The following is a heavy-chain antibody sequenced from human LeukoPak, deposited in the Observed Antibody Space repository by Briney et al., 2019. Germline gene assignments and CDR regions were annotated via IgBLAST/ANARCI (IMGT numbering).Heavy chain of an antibody. Sequence: SETLSLTCAVYGGSFSGYYWSWIRQPPGKGLEWIGESNHSGSTNYNPSLKSRVTISVDTSKNQFSLKLSSVTAADTAVYYCARGAHYYDILTGYPRPQYYFDYWGQGTLVTVSS. V-gene: IGHV4-34*01. CDR1: GGSFSGYY. CDR3: ARGAHYYDILTGYPRPQYYFDY. J-gene: IGHJ4*02. CDR2: SNHSGST. D-gene: IGHD3-9*01.